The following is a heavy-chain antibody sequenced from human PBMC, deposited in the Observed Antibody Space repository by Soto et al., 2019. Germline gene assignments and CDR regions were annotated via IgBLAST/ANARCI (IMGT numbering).Heavy chain of an antibody. CDR2: IGGTEGDSDGDP. V-gene: IGHV3-23*01. J-gene: IGHJ3*01. CDR1: GFILNNYA. D-gene: IGHD7-27*01. CDR3: VKRGRNWGACDF. Sequence: VQLLESGGDLVQPGGSLRLSCVASGFILNNYAMSWVRQAPGKGLEWVSTIGGTEGDSDGDPWYEDSVKGRFSISRDSAANTLFLHMDNLLAEDSALYYSVKRGRNWGACDFWCQGTTVVGSS.